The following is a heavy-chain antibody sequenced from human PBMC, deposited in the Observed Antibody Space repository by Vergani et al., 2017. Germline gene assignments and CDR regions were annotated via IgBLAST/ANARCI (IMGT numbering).Heavy chain of an antibody. CDR3: AKGSCSGDVGWCFDI. CDR1: GGTFSSYT. Sequence: QVQLVQSGAEVKKPGSSVKVSCKASGGTFSSYTISWVRQAPGQGLEWMGRIIPILGIANYAQKFQGRVTMTEDTSTDTAYMELSSLRSEDTAVYYCAKGSCSGDVGWCFDIWGQGTMVTVSS. V-gene: IGHV1-69*02. D-gene: IGHD2-15*01. CDR2: IIPILGIA. J-gene: IGHJ3*02.